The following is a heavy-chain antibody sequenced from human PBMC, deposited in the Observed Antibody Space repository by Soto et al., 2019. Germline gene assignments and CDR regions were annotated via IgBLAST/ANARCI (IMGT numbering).Heavy chain of an antibody. D-gene: IGHD2-2*01. V-gene: IGHV3-64D*08. J-gene: IGHJ6*02. Sequence: GGSLRLSCSASGFTFSSYAMHWVRQAPGKGLEYVSAISSNGGSTYYADSVKGRLTISRDNSKNTLYLQMSSLRAEDTAVYYCVKVRSAPYAYGTDVWGQGTTVTVS. CDR2: ISSNGGST. CDR3: VKVRSAPYAYGTDV. CDR1: GFTFSSYA.